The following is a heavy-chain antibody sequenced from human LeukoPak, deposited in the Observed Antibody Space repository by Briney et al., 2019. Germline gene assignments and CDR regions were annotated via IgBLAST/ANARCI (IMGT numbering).Heavy chain of an antibody. CDR2: IYSGGST. V-gene: IGHV3-53*01. D-gene: IGHD2-15*01. Sequence: GGSLRLSCAASGFTVSSNYMSWVRQAPGKGLEFVSIIYSGGSTYYADSLKGRFIISRDNSKNTLYLQMNSLRVEDTAVYYCARHRRYCSGDTCYSGHDYWGQGTLVIVSS. CDR3: ARHRRYCSGDTCYSGHDY. J-gene: IGHJ4*02. CDR1: GFTVSSNY.